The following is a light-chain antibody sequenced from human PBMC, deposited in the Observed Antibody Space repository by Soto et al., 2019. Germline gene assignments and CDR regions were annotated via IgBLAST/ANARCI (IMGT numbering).Light chain of an antibody. CDR1: QSISSW. CDR2: KAS. J-gene: IGKJ1*01. CDR3: QQYNSYSGT. Sequence: DLQMTQSPSTLSASVGDRVTITCRASQSISSWLAWYQQKPGKAPKLLIYKASSLESGVPSRFSGSGSGTEFTLTISSLQPDDFARYYCQQYNSYSGTFGQGTKVEIK. V-gene: IGKV1-5*03.